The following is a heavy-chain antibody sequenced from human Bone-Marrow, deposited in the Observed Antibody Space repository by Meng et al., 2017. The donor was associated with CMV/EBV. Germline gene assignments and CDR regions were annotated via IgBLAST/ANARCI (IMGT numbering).Heavy chain of an antibody. CDR1: GFTVSSNY. CDR3: ARDLLAPGDY. CDR2: IYSGGST. V-gene: IGHV3-53*05. Sequence: GGSLSLSCVASGFTVSSNYMSWVRQAPGKGLEWVSVIYSGGSTYYADSVKGRFTISRDNSKNTLYLQMNSLRAEDTAVYYCARDLLAPGDYWGQGTLVTVSS. J-gene: IGHJ4*02.